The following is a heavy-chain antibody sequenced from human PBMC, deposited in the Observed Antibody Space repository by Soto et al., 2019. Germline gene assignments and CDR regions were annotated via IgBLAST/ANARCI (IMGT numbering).Heavy chain of an antibody. CDR2: IYYSGST. CDR3: ARPLRERESYGGYYYYYMDV. V-gene: IGHV4-59*01. D-gene: IGHD1-26*01. CDR1: GGSISSYY. J-gene: IGHJ6*03. Sequence: SETLSLTCTVSGGSISSYYWSWIRQPPGKGLEWIGYIYYSGSTKYNPSLKSRVTISVDTSKNQFSLKLSSVTAADKAVYYCARPLRERESYGGYYYYYMDVWGKGTTVTVSS.